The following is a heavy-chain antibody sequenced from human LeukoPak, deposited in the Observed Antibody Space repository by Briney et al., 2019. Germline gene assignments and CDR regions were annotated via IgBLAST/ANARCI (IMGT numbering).Heavy chain of an antibody. CDR2: FYYSGST. CDR3: ARHAIYSGDYSFWFDP. Sequence: SETLSLTCTVSGGSVNSSTNYWDWVRQPPGKGLEWIASFYYSGSTYYNPSLKSRVTISVDASKNHFSLKLSSVTAADTAVYYCARHAIYSGDYSFWFDPWGLGTLVTVSS. CDR1: GGSVNSSTNY. D-gene: IGHD1-26*01. V-gene: IGHV4-39*01. J-gene: IGHJ5*02.